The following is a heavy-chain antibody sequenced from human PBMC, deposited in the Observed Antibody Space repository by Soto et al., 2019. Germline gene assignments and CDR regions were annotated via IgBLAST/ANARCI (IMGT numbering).Heavy chain of an antibody. CDR1: GGTFSSYA. CDR2: IIPIFGTA. V-gene: IGHV1-69*13. J-gene: IGHJ5*02. Sequence: ASVKVSFKASGGTFSSYAISWVRQAPGQGLEWMGGIIPIFGTANYAQKFQGRVTITADESTSTAYMELSSLRSEDTAVYYCATRDGYNYDVPNPLQALPWG. D-gene: IGHD5-12*01. CDR3: ATRDGYNYDVPNPLQALP.